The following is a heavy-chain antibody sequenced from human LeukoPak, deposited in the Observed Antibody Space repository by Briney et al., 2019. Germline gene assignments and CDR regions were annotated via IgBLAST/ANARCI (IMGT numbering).Heavy chain of an antibody. CDR1: GFTFSSYS. Sequence: GGSLRLSCAASGFTFSSYSMNWVRQAPGKGLEWVSSISSSSSYIYYADSVKGRFTISRDNAKNSLYLQMNSLRAEDTALYYCARVLAAAGYYYMDVWGKGTTVTVSS. J-gene: IGHJ6*03. V-gene: IGHV3-21*04. D-gene: IGHD6-13*01. CDR2: ISSSSSYI. CDR3: ARVLAAAGYYYMDV.